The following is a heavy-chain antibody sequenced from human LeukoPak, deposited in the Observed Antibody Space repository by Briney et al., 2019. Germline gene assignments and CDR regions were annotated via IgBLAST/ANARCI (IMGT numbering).Heavy chain of an antibody. CDR2: IIPIFGTA. CDR1: GGTFSSYA. Sequence: GASVKVSCKASGGTFSSYAISWVRQAPGQGLEWMGGIIPIFGTANYAQKFQGRATITADESTSTAYMELSSLRSEDTAVYYCARSWGDIVVVVAATSYYYGMDVWGQGTTVTVSS. D-gene: IGHD2-15*01. CDR3: ARSWGDIVVVVAATSYYYGMDV. J-gene: IGHJ6*02. V-gene: IGHV1-69*01.